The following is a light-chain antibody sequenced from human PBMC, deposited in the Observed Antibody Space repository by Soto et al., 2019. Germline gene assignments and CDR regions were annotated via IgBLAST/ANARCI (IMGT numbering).Light chain of an antibody. J-gene: IGKJ3*01. CDR1: QSLYARF. V-gene: IGKV3-20*01. Sequence: EVVLTQSPGTLSLSPGERATLSCRASQSLYARFLTWYQQRPGQAPRLLIYADSSRVTGIPDRFSGSGSGTDFPLTITRLEPEDLAVYYCQRYGRAPPLTFGPGTEVEIK. CDR2: ADS. CDR3: QRYGRAPPLT.